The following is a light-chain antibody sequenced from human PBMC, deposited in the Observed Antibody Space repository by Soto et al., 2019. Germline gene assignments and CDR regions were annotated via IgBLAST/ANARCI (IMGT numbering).Light chain of an antibody. CDR2: AAS. V-gene: IGKV3-20*01. J-gene: IGKJ1*01. CDR1: QSVNSNS. Sequence: EIVLTQSPGTLSLSPGERATLSCRASQSVNSNSLAWFQLKPGQAPRVLIYAASRRATGIPDTFSGSGSGTDFTLTITRLEPEDFALYYCQQYGHSPRTFGQGTKVDIK. CDR3: QQYGHSPRT.